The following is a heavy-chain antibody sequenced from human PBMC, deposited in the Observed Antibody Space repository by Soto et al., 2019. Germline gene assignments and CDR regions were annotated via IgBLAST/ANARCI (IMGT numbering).Heavy chain of an antibody. Sequence: EVQLVESGGGLVQPGRSLRLSCAASGFTFDDYAMHWVRQAPGKGLEWVSGISWNSGSIGYADSVKGRFTISRDNAKNSLYLQMNSLRAEDTALYYCAKGVGGAVAELYFDYWGQGTLVTVSS. V-gene: IGHV3-9*01. CDR1: GFTFDDYA. D-gene: IGHD6-19*01. CDR2: ISWNSGSI. J-gene: IGHJ4*02. CDR3: AKGVGGAVAELYFDY.